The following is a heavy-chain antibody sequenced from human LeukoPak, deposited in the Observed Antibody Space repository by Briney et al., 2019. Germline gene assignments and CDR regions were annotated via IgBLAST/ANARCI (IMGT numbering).Heavy chain of an antibody. D-gene: IGHD5-18*01. CDR1: GYTFTDYY. J-gene: IGHJ4*02. Sequence: ASVKVSCKASGYTFTDYYMHWVRQAPGQGLEWMGWINPNSGGTNYAQKFQGRVTMTRDTSISTAYMDLSRLRSDDTAVYYCARDGDRYSYGYFDYWGQGTLVTVSS. CDR3: ARDGDRYSYGYFDY. V-gene: IGHV1-2*02. CDR2: INPNSGGT.